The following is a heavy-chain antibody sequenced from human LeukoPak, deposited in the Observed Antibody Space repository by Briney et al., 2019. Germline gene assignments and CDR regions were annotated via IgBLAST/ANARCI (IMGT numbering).Heavy chain of an antibody. CDR2: ISSSSSHT. J-gene: IGHJ4*02. Sequence: PGGSLRLSCAASGFTFSDYYMSWIRQAPGKGLEWVSYISSSSSHTNYADSVKGRFTISRDNAKNSLYLQMNSLRAEDTAVYYCARDGNIAAARTDDWGQGTLVTVSS. CDR1: GFTFSDYY. V-gene: IGHV3-11*05. D-gene: IGHD6-13*01. CDR3: ARDGNIAAARTDD.